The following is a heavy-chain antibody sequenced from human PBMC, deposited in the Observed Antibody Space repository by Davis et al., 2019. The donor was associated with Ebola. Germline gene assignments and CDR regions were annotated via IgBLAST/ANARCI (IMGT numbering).Heavy chain of an antibody. CDR1: GGSLRGHY. Sequence: MPSETLSLTCAVYGGSLRGHYWSWFRQPPGKGLEWIGEINHIGSTNYNPSLKSRVTISVDTSKNQFSLKLSSVTAADTAVYYCARTLGATSFDYWGQGTLVTVSS. J-gene: IGHJ4*02. V-gene: IGHV4-34*01. CDR2: INHIGST. D-gene: IGHD1-26*01. CDR3: ARTLGATSFDY.